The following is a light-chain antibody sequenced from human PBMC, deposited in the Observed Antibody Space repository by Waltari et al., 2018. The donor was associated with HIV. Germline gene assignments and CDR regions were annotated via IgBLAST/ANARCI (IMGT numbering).Light chain of an antibody. CDR3: ETWDSSTAV. CDR2: QDN. J-gene: IGLJ2*01. V-gene: IGLV3-1*01. CDR1: ELGDKY. Sequence: SYELTQPPSLSVSPGQTASITCSGDELGDKYVSWYQQKSDQSPMLIIYQDNKRPSGIPERFSGSNSGNTATLTVGETQTMDEADYYCETWDSSTAVFGRGTRLTVL.